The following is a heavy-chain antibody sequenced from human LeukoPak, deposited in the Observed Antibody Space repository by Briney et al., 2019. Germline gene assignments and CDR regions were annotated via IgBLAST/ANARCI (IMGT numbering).Heavy chain of an antibody. J-gene: IGHJ5*02. CDR2: IYYSGST. D-gene: IGHD5-24*01. CDR3: ARDPGDGYTPGWFDP. V-gene: IGHV4-59*01. CDR1: GGSISSYY. Sequence: SETLSLTCTVSGGSISSYYWRWIRQPPGKGLEWLGYIYYSGSTNYNPSLKSRVTISVDTSKNQFSLKLSSVTAADTAVYYCARDPGDGYTPGWFDPWGQGTLVTVSS.